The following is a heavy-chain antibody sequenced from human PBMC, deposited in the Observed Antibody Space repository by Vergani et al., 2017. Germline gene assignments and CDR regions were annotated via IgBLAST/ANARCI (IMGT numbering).Heavy chain of an antibody. CDR3: AGRRVVVTAIGWYFDL. CDR1: GGSISSGDYY. CDR2: IYYSGST. V-gene: IGHV4-30-4*08. D-gene: IGHD2-21*02. J-gene: IGHJ2*01. Sequence: QVQLQESGPGLVKPSQTLSLTCTVSGGSISSGDYYWSWIRQPPGKGLEWIGYIYYSGSTNYNPSLKSRVTISVDTSKNQFSLKLSSVTAADTAVYYCAGRRVVVTAIGWYFDLWGRGTLVTVSS.